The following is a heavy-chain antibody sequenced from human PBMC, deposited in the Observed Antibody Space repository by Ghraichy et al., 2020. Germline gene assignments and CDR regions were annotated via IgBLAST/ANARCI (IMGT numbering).Heavy chain of an antibody. Sequence: GGSLRLSCVASGFMFSNFWMHWVRQAPGKGLVWVSRINVDGSVTQYADSVKGRFTISRDNAKNTVYLQMNSLRDEDTAVYYCVRLLDRDYWGQGTLGTVSS. V-gene: IGHV3-74*03. J-gene: IGHJ4*02. CDR1: GFMFSNFW. D-gene: IGHD2-2*02. CDR2: INVDGSVT. CDR3: VRLLDRDY.